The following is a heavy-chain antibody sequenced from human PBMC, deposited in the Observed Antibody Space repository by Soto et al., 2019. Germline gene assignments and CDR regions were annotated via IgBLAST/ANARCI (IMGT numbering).Heavy chain of an antibody. CDR3: ARGRGRPYYYGMDV. V-gene: IGHV3-30-3*01. J-gene: IGHJ6*02. Sequence: QVQLVESGGGVVQPGRSLRLSCAASGFTFSSYAMHWVRQAPGKGLEWVAVISYDGSNKYYADSVKGRFTISRDNSKNTLYLQMNSLRAEDTAVYYCARGRGRPYYYGMDVWGQGTTVTVSS. CDR2: ISYDGSNK. CDR1: GFTFSSYA.